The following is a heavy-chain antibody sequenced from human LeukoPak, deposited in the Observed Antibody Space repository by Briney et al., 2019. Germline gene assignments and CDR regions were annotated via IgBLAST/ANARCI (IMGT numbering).Heavy chain of an antibody. V-gene: IGHV4-59*08. J-gene: IGHJ4*02. CDR3: ARHYDSVGYCFDY. CDR2: VSYSGST. D-gene: IGHD3-22*01. Sequence: SETLSLTCTVSGGSISRYYWSWIRQPPGKGLEWIGYVSYSGSTNYNPSLKSRVTISVDTSRNQFSLNLSSVTAADTAVYYCARHYDSVGYCFDYWGQGTLVTVSS. CDR1: GGSISRYY.